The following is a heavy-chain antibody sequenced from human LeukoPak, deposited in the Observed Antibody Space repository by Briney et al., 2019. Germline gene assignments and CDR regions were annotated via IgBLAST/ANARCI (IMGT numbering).Heavy chain of an antibody. CDR1: GGSFSGYY. CDR3: ARGHLYYYDSSGYPRFDY. J-gene: IGHJ4*02. V-gene: IGHV4-34*01. D-gene: IGHD3-22*01. Sequence: TPSETLSLTCAVYGGSFSGYYWSWIRQPPGKGLEWIGEINHSGSTNYNPSLKSRVTISVDTSKNQFSLKLSSVTAADTAVYYCARGHLYYYDSSGYPRFDYWGQGTLVTVSS. CDR2: INHSGST.